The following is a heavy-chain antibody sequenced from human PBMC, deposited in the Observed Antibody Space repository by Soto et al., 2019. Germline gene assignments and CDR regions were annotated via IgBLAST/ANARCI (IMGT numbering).Heavy chain of an antibody. CDR1: GFTFSSYG. CDR2: ISYDGSNK. J-gene: IGHJ6*02. Sequence: GGSLRLSCAASGFTFSSYGMHWVRQAPGKGLEWVAVISYDGSNKYYADSVKGRFTISRDNSKNTLYLQMNSLRAEDTAVYYCAKDIGQLDRQNYYGMDVWGQGTTVTVSS. D-gene: IGHD6-6*01. CDR3: AKDIGQLDRQNYYGMDV. V-gene: IGHV3-30*18.